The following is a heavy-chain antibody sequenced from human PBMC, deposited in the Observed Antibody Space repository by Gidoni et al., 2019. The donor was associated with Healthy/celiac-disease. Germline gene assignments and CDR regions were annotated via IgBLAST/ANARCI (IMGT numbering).Heavy chain of an antibody. CDR2: MNPNSGNT. D-gene: IGHD6-19*01. CDR3: ARDSGSSGWYENWFDP. J-gene: IGHJ5*02. Sequence: QVQLVQSGAEVTKPGASVKVSCKASGYTFTSYDINWVRQATGQGLEWMGWMNPNSGNTGYAQKFQGRVTMTRNTSISTAYMELSSLRSEDTAVYYCARDSGSSGWYENWFDPWGQGTLVTVSS. V-gene: IGHV1-8*01. CDR1: GYTFTSYD.